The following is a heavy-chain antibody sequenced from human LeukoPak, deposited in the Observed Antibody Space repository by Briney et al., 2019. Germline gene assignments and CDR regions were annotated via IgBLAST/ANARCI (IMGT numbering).Heavy chain of an antibody. CDR1: GYTFTSYG. CDR3: ARGPSPPDIVVVPAAKNWFDP. J-gene: IGHJ5*02. CDR2: ISAYNGKT. Sequence: ASVKVSCKASGYTFTSYGIGWVRQAPGQGLEWMGWISAYNGKTNYAQKLQGRVTMTTDTSTSTAYMELRSLRSDDTAVYYCARGPSPPDIVVVPAAKNWFDPWGQGTLVTVSS. V-gene: IGHV1-18*01. D-gene: IGHD2-2*01.